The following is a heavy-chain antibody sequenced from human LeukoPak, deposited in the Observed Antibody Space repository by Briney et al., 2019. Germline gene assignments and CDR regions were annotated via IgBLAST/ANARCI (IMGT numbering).Heavy chain of an antibody. CDR2: IYYGGST. D-gene: IGHD3-10*01. CDR1: GGSISSSSYY. V-gene: IGHV4-39*01. J-gene: IGHJ4*02. CDR3: AAMVRGVIIVSY. Sequence: SETLSLTCTVSGGSISSSSYYWGWIRQPPGKGLEWIGSIYYGGSTYYNPSLKSRVTISVDTSKNQFSLKLSSVTAADTAVYYCAAMVRGVIIVSYWGQGTLVTVSS.